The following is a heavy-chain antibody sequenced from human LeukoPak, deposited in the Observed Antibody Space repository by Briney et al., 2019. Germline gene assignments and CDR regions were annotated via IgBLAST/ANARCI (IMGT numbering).Heavy chain of an antibody. D-gene: IGHD3-10*01. CDR3: ARIRITMVRGVIHYYYYGMDV. Sequence: ASVKVSCKASGYTFTSYGISWVRQAPGQGLEWMGGIIPIFGTANYAQKFQGRVTITADESTSTAYMELSSLRSEDTAVYYCARIRITMVRGVIHYYYYGMDVWGQGTTVTVSS. CDR2: IIPIFGTA. CDR1: GYTFTSYG. J-gene: IGHJ6*02. V-gene: IGHV1-69*13.